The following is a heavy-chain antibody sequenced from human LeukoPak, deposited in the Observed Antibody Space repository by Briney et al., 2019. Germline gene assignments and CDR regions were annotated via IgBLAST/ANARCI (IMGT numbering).Heavy chain of an antibody. Sequence: PSETLSLTCTVSGGSISGSSYYWAWVRQPPGKGLEWVGSGFYSGSAYSNPSLKSRDTISVDTSRNQFSLNLSSVTAADTAVYYCARLRGAMTPVTSDFDYWGQGTLVTVSS. CDR2: GFYSGSA. CDR1: GGSISGSSYY. CDR3: ARLRGAMTPVTSDFDY. V-gene: IGHV4-39*01. J-gene: IGHJ4*02. D-gene: IGHD4-17*01.